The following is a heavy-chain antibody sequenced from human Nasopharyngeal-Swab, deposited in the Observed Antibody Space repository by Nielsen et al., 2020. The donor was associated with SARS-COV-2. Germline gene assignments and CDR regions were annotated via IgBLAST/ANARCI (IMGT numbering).Heavy chain of an antibody. Sequence: SETLSLICAVYGGSFSGYYWSWIRQPPGKGLEWIGEINHSGSTNYNPSLKSRVTISVDTSKNQFSLKLSSVTAADTAVYYCARGGPRNWFDPWGQGTLVTVSS. CDR2: INHSGST. CDR3: ARGGPRNWFDP. CDR1: GGSFSGYY. J-gene: IGHJ5*02. V-gene: IGHV4-34*01.